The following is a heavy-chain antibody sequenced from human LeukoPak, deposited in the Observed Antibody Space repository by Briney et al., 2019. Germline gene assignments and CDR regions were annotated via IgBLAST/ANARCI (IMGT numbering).Heavy chain of an antibody. CDR2: INHSGST. D-gene: IGHD6-6*01. CDR3: ARSSIVARRGYYYMDV. Sequence: SETLSLTCAVYGGSFSGYYWSWIRQPPGKGLEWIGEINHSGSTNYNPSLKSRVTTSVDTSKNQFSLKLSSVTAADTAVYYCARSSIVARRGYYYMDVWGKGTTVTVSS. V-gene: IGHV4-34*01. J-gene: IGHJ6*03. CDR1: GGSFSGYY.